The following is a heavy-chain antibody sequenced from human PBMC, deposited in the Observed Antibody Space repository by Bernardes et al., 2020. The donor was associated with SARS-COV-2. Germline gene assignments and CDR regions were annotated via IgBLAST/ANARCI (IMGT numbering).Heavy chain of an antibody. CDR3: ARFHYFNSGSLYY. V-gene: IGHV3-21*04. Sequence: GGSLRLSCAASGFTFSSYSMNWVRQAPGKGLEWVSSISSSSSYIYYADSVKGRYTISRDNSKNTLYLQMNSLRDEDTAVYYCARFHYFNSGSLYYWGQGTLVTVSS. D-gene: IGHD3-10*01. CDR2: ISSSSSYI. J-gene: IGHJ4*02. CDR1: GFTFSSYS.